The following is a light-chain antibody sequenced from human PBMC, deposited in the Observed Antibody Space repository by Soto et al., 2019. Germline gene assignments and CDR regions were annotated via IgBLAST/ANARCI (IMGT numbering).Light chain of an antibody. CDR1: QGISSS. J-gene: IGKJ5*01. CDR2: AAS. Sequence: IQLTQSPSSLSASVGDRVTITCRASQGISSSLAWYQQKPGEAPKLLIYAASSLQSGVPSRFSGSGSGTDFTLTISSLQPEDFATYYCQQSYSTPFTFGQGTRLEIK. V-gene: IGKV1-39*01. CDR3: QQSYSTPFT.